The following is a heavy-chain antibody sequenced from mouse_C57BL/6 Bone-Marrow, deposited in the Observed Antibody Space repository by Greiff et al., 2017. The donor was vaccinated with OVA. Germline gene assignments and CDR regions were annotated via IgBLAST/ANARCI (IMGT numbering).Heavy chain of an antibody. CDR3: ARLYPFAY. V-gene: IGHV1-61*01. Sequence: QVQLQQPGAELVRPGSSVKLSCKASGYTFTSYWMDWVKQRPGQGLEWIGNIYPSDSATHYNQKYTDKATLTVDKSSSTAYMQLSSLTSEDSAVYYCARLYPFAYWGQGTLVTVSA. D-gene: IGHD2-1*01. J-gene: IGHJ3*01. CDR2: IYPSDSAT. CDR1: GYTFTSYW.